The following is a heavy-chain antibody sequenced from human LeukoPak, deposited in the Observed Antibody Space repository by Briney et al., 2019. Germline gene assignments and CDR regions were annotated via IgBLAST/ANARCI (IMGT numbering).Heavy chain of an antibody. V-gene: IGHV3-53*01. CDR1: GFTVSSNS. Sequence: GGSLRLSCTVSGFTVSSNSMSWVRQAPGKGLEWVSFIYSGGNTLYSDSVKGRFTISRDNAKNSLYLQMNSLRAEDTAVYYCARRDYGDYKGFDYWGQGTLVTVSS. CDR3: ARRDYGDYKGFDY. D-gene: IGHD4-17*01. J-gene: IGHJ4*02. CDR2: IYSGGNT.